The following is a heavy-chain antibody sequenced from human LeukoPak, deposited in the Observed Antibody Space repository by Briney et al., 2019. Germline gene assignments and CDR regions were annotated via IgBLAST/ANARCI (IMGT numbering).Heavy chain of an antibody. V-gene: IGHV3-30*18. CDR3: AKEVGRAARPFDY. Sequence: PGGSLRLSCAASGFTFSSYGMHWVRQAPGKGLEWVAVISYDGSNKYYADSVKGRFTISRDNSKNTLYLQMNSLRAEDTAVYYCAKEVGRAARPFDYWGQGTLVTVSS. D-gene: IGHD6-6*01. CDR1: GFTFSSYG. J-gene: IGHJ4*02. CDR2: ISYDGSNK.